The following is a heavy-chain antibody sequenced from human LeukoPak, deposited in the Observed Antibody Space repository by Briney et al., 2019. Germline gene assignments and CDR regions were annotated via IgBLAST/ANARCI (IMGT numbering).Heavy chain of an antibody. Sequence: SETLSLTCTVSGGSISSGDYYWSWIRQPPGTGLEWIGYIYYSGSTYYNPSLKSRVTISVDTSKNQLSLKLSSVTAADTAVYYCAREVYYYDSSGYFGYWGQGTLVTVSS. CDR1: GGSISSGDYY. CDR2: IYYSGST. CDR3: AREVYYYDSSGYFGY. V-gene: IGHV4-30-4*01. D-gene: IGHD3-22*01. J-gene: IGHJ4*02.